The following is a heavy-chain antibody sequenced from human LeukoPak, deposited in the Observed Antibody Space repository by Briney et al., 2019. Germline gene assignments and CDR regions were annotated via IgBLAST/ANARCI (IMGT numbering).Heavy chain of an antibody. CDR1: GGTFSSYA. CDR2: IIPIFGTA. V-gene: IGHV1-69*05. J-gene: IGHJ5*02. CDR3: ASHSRTYGAPFDP. Sequence: SVKVSCKASGGTFSSYAISWVRQAPGQGLEWMGGIIPIFGTANYAQKFQGRVTMTTDTSTSTAYMELRSLRSDDTAVYYCASHSRTYGAPFDPWGQGTLVTVSS. D-gene: IGHD1/OR15-1a*01.